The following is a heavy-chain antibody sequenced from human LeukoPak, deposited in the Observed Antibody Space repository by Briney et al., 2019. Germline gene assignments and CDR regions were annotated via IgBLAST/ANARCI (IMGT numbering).Heavy chain of an antibody. CDR3: ARKQGGQLVNTRRWLDP. CDR1: GGSFSDYY. D-gene: IGHD6-13*01. V-gene: IGHV4-34*01. J-gene: IGHJ5*02. CDR2: INHSGST. Sequence: SETLSLTCAVYGGSFSDYYWSWIRQSPGKGLEWIGEINHSGSTYYNPSLKSRVTISLDTSKSQFSLKLTSVTAADTAVYYCARKQGGQLVNTRRWLDPWGQGTLVTVSS.